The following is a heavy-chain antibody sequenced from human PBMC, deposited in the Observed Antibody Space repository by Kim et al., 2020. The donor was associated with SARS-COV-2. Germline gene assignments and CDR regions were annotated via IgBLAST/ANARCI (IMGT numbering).Heavy chain of an antibody. J-gene: IGHJ6*01. CDR2: INHSGST. CDR3: ARDGYNYPNYYYYGMDV. D-gene: IGHD5-12*01. Sequence: SETLSLTCAVYGGSFSGYYWSWIRQPPGKGLEWIGEINHSGSTNYNPSLKSRVTISVDTSKNQFSLKLSSVTAADTAVYYCARDGYNYPNYYYYGMDVWG. CDR1: GGSFSGYY. V-gene: IGHV4-34*01.